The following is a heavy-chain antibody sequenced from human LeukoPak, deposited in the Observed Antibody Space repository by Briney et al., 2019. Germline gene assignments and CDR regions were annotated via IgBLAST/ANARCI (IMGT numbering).Heavy chain of an antibody. J-gene: IGHJ3*02. Sequence: GRSLRLSCADSGSTFSNAWMSWVRQAPGKGLEWVGRIKSKTDGGTTDYAAPVKGRFTISRDDSKNTLYLQMNSLKTEDTAVYYCTTDFWSGYYKYAFDIWGQGTMVTVSS. CDR2: IKSKTDGGTT. CDR3: TTDFWSGYYKYAFDI. D-gene: IGHD3-3*01. V-gene: IGHV3-15*01. CDR1: GSTFSNAW.